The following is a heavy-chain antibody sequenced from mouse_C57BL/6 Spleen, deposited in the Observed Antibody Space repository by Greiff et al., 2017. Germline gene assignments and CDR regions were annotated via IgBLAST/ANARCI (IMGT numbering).Heavy chain of an antibody. J-gene: IGHJ4*01. V-gene: IGHV1-15*01. CDR3: TPYDYGAMDY. Sequence: QVQLQQSGAELVRPGASVTLSCKASGYTFTDYEMLWVKQTPVHGLEWIGAIDPETGGTAYNQKFKGKAILTADKSSSTAYMELRSLTSEDSAVYYCTPYDYGAMDYWGQGTSVTVSS. CDR2: IDPETGGT. CDR1: GYTFTDYE. D-gene: IGHD2-4*01.